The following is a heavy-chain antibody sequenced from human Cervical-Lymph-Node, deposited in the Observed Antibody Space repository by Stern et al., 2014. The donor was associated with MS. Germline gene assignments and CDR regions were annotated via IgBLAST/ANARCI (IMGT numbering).Heavy chain of an antibody. CDR3: ARHGVGFGGNSGLDF. Sequence: VQLVQSGAEVKKSGESLKISCKTSGYRFVSYWIGWVRQMPGKGLEWMGFIWPADSDARYSPSFQGHVPMSVDLSISTAYLQWSSLKASDTAMYYCARHGVGFGGNSGLDFWGQGTLVAVAS. D-gene: IGHD4-23*01. J-gene: IGHJ4*02. CDR1: GYRFVSYW. V-gene: IGHV5-51*01. CDR2: IWPADSDA.